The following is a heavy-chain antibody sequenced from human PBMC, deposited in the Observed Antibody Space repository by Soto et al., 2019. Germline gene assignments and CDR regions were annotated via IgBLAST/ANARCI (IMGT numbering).Heavy chain of an antibody. CDR1: GGSFSGYH. Sequence: SETLSLTCAVYGGSFSGYHCSWIRQPPGKGLEWIGESNHSGSTNYNPSLKRRVTISVDTSKNQFYLKLSSVTAADPAVSYCARARSRPPKFDPWGQGTLVTVSS. CDR3: ARARSRPPKFDP. CDR2: SNHSGST. D-gene: IGHD2-2*01. J-gene: IGHJ5*02. V-gene: IGHV4-34*01.